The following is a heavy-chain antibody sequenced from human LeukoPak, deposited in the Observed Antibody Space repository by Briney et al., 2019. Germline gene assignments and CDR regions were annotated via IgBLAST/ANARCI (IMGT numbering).Heavy chain of an antibody. D-gene: IGHD3-16*02. CDR1: GFTFSSYW. CDR3: ARDRGYDYVWGSYRSLGY. J-gene: IGHJ4*02. V-gene: IGHV3-7*01. Sequence: PGGSLRLSCAASGFTFSSYWMSWVRQAPGKGLEWVANIKQDGSEKYYVDSVKGRFTISRDNAKNSLYLQMNSLRAEDTAVYYCARDRGYDYVWGSYRSLGYWGQGTLVTVSS. CDR2: IKQDGSEK.